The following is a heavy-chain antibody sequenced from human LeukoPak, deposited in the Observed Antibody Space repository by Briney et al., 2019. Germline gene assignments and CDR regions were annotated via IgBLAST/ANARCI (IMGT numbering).Heavy chain of an antibody. CDR3: AREGELRGYFDY. V-gene: IGHV1-69*05. J-gene: IGHJ4*02. CDR1: GGTFSSYA. CDR2: IIPIFGTA. Sequence: GASVKVSCKASGGTFSSYAISWVRQAPGQGLEWMGRIIPIFGTANYAQKFQGRVTITTDESTSTAYMELRSLRSDDTAVYYCAREGELRGYFDYWGQGTLVTVSS. D-gene: IGHD1-26*01.